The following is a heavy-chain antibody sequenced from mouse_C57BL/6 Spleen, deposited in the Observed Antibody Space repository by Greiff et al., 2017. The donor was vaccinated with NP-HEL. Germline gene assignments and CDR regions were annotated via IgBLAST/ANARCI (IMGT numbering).Heavy chain of an antibody. CDR1: GFTFSSYA. CDR2: ISDGGSYT. D-gene: IGHD1-1*01. Sequence: EVKLMESGGGLVKPGGSLKLSCAASGFTFSSYAMSWVRQTPEKRLEWVATISDGGSYTYYPDNVKGRFTISRDNAKNNLYLQMSHLKSEDTAMYYCAREGILPNYYGSSPLWYFDVWGTGTTVTVSS. CDR3: AREGILPNYYGSSPLWYFDV. V-gene: IGHV5-4*01. J-gene: IGHJ1*03.